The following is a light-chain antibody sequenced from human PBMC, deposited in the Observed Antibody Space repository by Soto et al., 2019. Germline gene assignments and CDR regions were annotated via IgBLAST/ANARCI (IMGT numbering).Light chain of an antibody. J-gene: IGKJ5*01. CDR3: KQYGTLIT. V-gene: IGKV3-20*01. Sequence: EIVLTQSPGTQSLSPGERATLSCRASESVANSYLAWYQQKPGQAPRLLIYDASSRATGIPDRFSGSGSGTDFTLPISRLESEDFAVYYCKQYGTLITFGQGTRLEIK. CDR1: ESVANSY. CDR2: DAS.